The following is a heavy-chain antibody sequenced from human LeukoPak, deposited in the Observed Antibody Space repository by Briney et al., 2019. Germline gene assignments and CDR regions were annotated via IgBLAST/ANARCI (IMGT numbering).Heavy chain of an antibody. CDR2: IIPIFGTA. J-gene: IGHJ4*02. Sequence: SVKVSCTASGGTFSSYAISWVRQAPGQGLEWMGGIIPIFGTANYAQKFQGRVTITADESTSTAYMELSSLRSEDTAVYYCARDEHRLGSYRDYWGQGTLVTVSS. CDR1: GGTFSSYA. D-gene: IGHD3-10*01. CDR3: ARDEHRLGSYRDY. V-gene: IGHV1-69*13.